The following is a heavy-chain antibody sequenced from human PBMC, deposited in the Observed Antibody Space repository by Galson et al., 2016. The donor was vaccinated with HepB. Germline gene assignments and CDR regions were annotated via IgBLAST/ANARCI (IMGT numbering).Heavy chain of an antibody. CDR2: LYPDDSDT. CDR1: GYRFTSYW. CDR3: VRHRRLRATLDI. D-gene: IGHD2-15*01. V-gene: IGHV5-51*01. Sequence: QSGAEVKKPGESLKISCKGSGYRFTSYWIAWMRQMPGKGLEWMGTLYPDDSDTRYSPSFEGQVTISADKSISTAYLQWSRLKASDSAMYYCVRHRRLRATLDIWGQGTMVTVSS. J-gene: IGHJ3*02.